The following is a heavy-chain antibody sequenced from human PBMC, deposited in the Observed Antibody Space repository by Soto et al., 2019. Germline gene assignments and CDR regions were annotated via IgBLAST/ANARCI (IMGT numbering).Heavy chain of an antibody. V-gene: IGHV1-69*01. CDR2: IIPIFGTA. J-gene: IGHJ5*02. CDR3: AGVGYRLGMVKLFRP. D-gene: IGHD5-18*01. Sequence: QVQLVQSGAEVKKPGSSVKVSCKASGGTFSSYAISWVRQAPGQGLEWMGGIIPIFGTANYAQKFQGRVTITADESTSHGYNEAKNLRFEETARVLRAGVGYRLGMVKLFRPWGQG. CDR1: GGTFSSYA.